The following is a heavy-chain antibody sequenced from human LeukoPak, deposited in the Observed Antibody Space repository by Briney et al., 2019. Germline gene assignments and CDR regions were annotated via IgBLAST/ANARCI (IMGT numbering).Heavy chain of an antibody. CDR1: GGSISNYY. D-gene: IGHD6-25*01. J-gene: IGHJ4*02. CDR2: IDYSGST. Sequence: PSETLSLTCTVSGGSISNYYWSWIRQPPGKGLEWIGYIDYSGSTNYNPSLKSRVTMSVDTSKYQFSLKLRSVTAADTAVYYCARHVVAAAAHQYSFDYWGQGTLVTVSS. V-gene: IGHV4-59*08. CDR3: ARHVVAAAAHQYSFDY.